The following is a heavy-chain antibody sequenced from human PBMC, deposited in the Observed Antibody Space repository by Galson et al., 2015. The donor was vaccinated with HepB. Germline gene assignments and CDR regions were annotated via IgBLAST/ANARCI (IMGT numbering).Heavy chain of an antibody. CDR2: ISASSSYI. CDR3: ARQDQVSDAFDI. CDR1: GFTFSSYS. Sequence: SLRLSCATSGFTFSSYSMNWVRQAPGKGLEWVSSISASSSYIYYTDSVKGRFTISRDNAKNSLFLQVNSLSAEDTAVYYCARQDQVSDAFDIWGQGTTVTVSS. V-gene: IGHV3-21*01. D-gene: IGHD1-14*01. J-gene: IGHJ3*02.